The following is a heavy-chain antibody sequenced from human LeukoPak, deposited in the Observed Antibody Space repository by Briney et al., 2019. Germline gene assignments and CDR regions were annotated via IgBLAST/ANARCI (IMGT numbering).Heavy chain of an antibody. Sequence: GGSLRLSCAASGFTFSSSGMHWVRQAPGKGLEWVAFIRYDGSNKYYADSVKGRFTISRDNSKNTLYLQMNSLRAEDTAVYYCAKDGPPGYYDFWSGYYEGNWFDPWGQGTLVTVSS. V-gene: IGHV3-30*02. D-gene: IGHD3-3*01. J-gene: IGHJ5*02. CDR3: AKDGPPGYYDFWSGYYEGNWFDP. CDR1: GFTFSSSG. CDR2: IRYDGSNK.